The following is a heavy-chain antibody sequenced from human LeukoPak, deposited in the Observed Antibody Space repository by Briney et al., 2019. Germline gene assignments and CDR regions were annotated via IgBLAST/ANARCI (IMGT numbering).Heavy chain of an antibody. J-gene: IGHJ4*02. V-gene: IGHV1-69*13. CDR2: IIPIFGTA. D-gene: IGHD3-3*01. CDR1: GGTFSSYA. Sequence: SVKVSCKASGGTFSSYAISWVRQAPGQGLEWMGGIIPIFGTANYAQKFQGRVTITADESTSTAYMELSSLRSEDTAVYYCARTPYYYDFWSANNIGLDYWGQGTLVTVSS. CDR3: ARTPYYYDFWSANNIGLDY.